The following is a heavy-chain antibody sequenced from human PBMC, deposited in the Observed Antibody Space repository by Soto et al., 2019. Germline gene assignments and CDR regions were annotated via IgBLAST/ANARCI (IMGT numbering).Heavy chain of an antibody. CDR1: GGSISSYY. J-gene: IGHJ6*03. Sequence: SETLSLTCTVSGGSISSYYWSWRRPPPGKGLEWIGYIYYSGSTNYNPSLKSRVTISVDTSKNQFSLKLSSVTAADTAVYYCARTYYDFWSGYPTDYYYYMDVWGKGNTVTVSS. CDR3: ARTYYDFWSGYPTDYYYYMDV. D-gene: IGHD3-3*01. V-gene: IGHV4-59*08. CDR2: IYYSGST.